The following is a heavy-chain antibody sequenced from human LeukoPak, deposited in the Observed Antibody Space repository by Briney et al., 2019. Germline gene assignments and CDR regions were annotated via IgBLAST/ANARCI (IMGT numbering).Heavy chain of an antibody. Sequence: ASVKVSCKASGGTFSSYAISWVRQAPGQGLEWMGGIIPIFGTANYAQKFQGRVTITTDESTSTAYMELSSLRSEDTAVYYCAAGTGTNRALYDHWGQGTLVTVSS. CDR3: AAGTGTNRALYDH. CDR1: GGTFSSYA. V-gene: IGHV1-69*05. J-gene: IGHJ4*02. D-gene: IGHD1-7*01. CDR2: IIPIFGTA.